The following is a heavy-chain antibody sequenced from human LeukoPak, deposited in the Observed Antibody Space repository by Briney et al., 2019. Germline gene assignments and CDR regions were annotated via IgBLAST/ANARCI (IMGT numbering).Heavy chain of an antibody. CDR3: ARGGGFGEANWFDP. V-gene: IGHV4-59*12. CDR2: IFYNEGT. J-gene: IGHJ5*02. Sequence: SETLFLTCTVSSGSFRTYYWSWIRQPPGKGLEWIGYIFYNEGTSYNPSLKSRVTISVDTSKNQFSLKLSSVTAADTAVYYCARGGGFGEANWFDPWGQGSLVTVSS. CDR1: SGSFRTYY. D-gene: IGHD3-10*01.